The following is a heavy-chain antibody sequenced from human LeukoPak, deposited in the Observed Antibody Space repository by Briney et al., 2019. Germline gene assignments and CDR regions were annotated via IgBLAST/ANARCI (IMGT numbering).Heavy chain of an antibody. CDR1: GFTFSSYS. D-gene: IGHD3-10*01. Sequence: GGSLRLSCAASGFTFSSYSMSWVRQAPGKGLEWVSTISGSGGSTYYADSVKGRFTISRDNSKNTLYLQMNSLRAEDTAVYYCAKDSYYYGSGSYLRIDYWGQGTLVTVSS. J-gene: IGHJ4*02. CDR3: AKDSYYYGSGSYLRIDY. CDR2: ISGSGGST. V-gene: IGHV3-23*01.